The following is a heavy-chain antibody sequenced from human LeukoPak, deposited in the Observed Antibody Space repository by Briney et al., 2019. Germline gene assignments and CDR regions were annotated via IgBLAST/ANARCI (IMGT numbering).Heavy chain of an antibody. CDR2: LSSSGSAF. D-gene: IGHD3-10*02. CDR1: GFTFRSYE. Sequence: GGSLRLSCEDSGFTFRSYEMNWVRQAPGKGLEWIAYLSSSGSAFSYADSVKGRFTIARDNAKNSVYLEMNSLRAEDTAVYYCAELGITMIGGVWGKGTTVTISS. V-gene: IGHV3-48*03. J-gene: IGHJ6*04. CDR3: AELGITMIGGV.